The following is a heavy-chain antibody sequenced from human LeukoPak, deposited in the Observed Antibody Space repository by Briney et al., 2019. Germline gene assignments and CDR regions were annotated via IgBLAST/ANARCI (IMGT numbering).Heavy chain of an antibody. CDR3: VRVIHPGGYSFGNYGMDV. CDR1: GFTFSSYA. J-gene: IGHJ6*02. CDR2: ISGSGGST. Sequence: PGGSLRLSCAASGFTFSSYAMSWVRQAPGKGLEWVSGISGSGGSTYYADSVKGRFTISRDNSKNTLYLQMNSLRAGDTAVYYCVRVIHPGGYSFGNYGMDVWGQGTTVTVSS. V-gene: IGHV3-23*01. D-gene: IGHD4-23*01.